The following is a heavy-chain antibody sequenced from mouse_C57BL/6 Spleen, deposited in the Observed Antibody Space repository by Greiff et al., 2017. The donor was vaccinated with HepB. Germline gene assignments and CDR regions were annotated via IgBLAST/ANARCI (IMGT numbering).Heavy chain of an antibody. V-gene: IGHV1-81*01. D-gene: IGHD2-5*01. CDR2: IYPRSGNT. CDR1: GYTFTSYG. J-gene: IGHJ1*03. CDR3: ARSGVYYSNSYWYFDV. Sequence: VQLQQSGAELARPGASVKLSCKASGYTFTSYGISWVKQRTGQGLEWIGEIYPRSGNTYYNEKFKGKATLTADKSSSTAYMELRSLTSEDSAVYFCARSGVYYSNSYWYFDVWGTRTTVTVSS.